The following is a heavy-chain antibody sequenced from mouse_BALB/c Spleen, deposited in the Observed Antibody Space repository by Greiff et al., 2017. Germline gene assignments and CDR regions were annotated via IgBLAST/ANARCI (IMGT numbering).Heavy chain of an antibody. V-gene: IGHV1S81*02. CDR1: GYTFTSYY. Sequence: QVQLKESGAELVKPGASVKLSCKASGYTFTSYYMYWVKQRPGQGLEWIGEINPSNGGTNFNEKFKSKATLTVDKSSSTAYMQLSSLTSEDSAVYYCTRREYDLGFAYWGQGTLVTVSA. CDR2: INPSNGGT. D-gene: IGHD2-10*02. CDR3: TRREYDLGFAY. J-gene: IGHJ3*01.